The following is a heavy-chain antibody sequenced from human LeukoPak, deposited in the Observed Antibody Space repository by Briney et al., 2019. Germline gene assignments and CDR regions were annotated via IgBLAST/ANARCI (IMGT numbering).Heavy chain of an antibody. CDR1: GFTFSSYA. J-gene: IGHJ4*02. CDR3: ARGNVGATTYLDY. CDR2: ISYDGSNK. Sequence: PGGSLRLSCAASGFTFSSYAMHWGRQAPGKGLEWVAVISYDGSNKYYADSVKGRFTISRDNSKNTLYLQMNSLRAEDTAVYYCARGNVGATTYLDYWGQGTLVTVSS. D-gene: IGHD1-26*01. V-gene: IGHV3-30-3*01.